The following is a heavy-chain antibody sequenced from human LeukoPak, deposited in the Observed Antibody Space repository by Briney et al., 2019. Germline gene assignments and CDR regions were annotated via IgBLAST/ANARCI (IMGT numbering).Heavy chain of an antibody. J-gene: IGHJ6*02. CDR3: ARDPATPHPLGYGMDV. CDR2: IKQDGSEK. V-gene: IGHV3-7*01. D-gene: IGHD5-24*01. CDR1: GFTFSSYW. Sequence: GGSLRLSCAPSGFTFSSYWMSWVRQAPGKGLGWVANIKQDGSEKYYVDSVKGRFTISRDNAKNSLYLQMNSLRAEDTAVYYCARDPATPHPLGYGMDVWGQGTTVTVSS.